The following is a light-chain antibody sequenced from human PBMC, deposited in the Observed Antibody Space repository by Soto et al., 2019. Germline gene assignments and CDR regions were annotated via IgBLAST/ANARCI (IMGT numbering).Light chain of an antibody. CDR1: QSLSSW. V-gene: IGKV1-5*01. CDR3: QQYNSYSYS. Sequence: DLQMTQSPSTLSTAVGDRVTITFRSSQSLSSWLAWYQPKPGKASKLLIYDASSLESGVPSRISGSGSGTEFTLTISSLQPEDVATYYCQQYNSYSYSFGQGIKVDIK. CDR2: DAS. J-gene: IGKJ2*03.